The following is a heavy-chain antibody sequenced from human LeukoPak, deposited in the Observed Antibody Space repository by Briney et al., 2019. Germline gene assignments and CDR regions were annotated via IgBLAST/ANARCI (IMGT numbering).Heavy chain of an antibody. V-gene: IGHV4-59*08. D-gene: IGHD3-3*01. CDR1: GGSISSYY. CDR2: IYYSGST. Sequence: SETLSLTCTVSGGSISSYYWSWIRQPPGKGLEWIGYIYYSGSTNYNPSLKSRVTISVDTSKNQFSLKLSSVTAADTAVYYCAGQTYDFWGGLIGNWFDPWGQGTLVTVSS. CDR3: AGQTYDFWGGLIGNWFDP. J-gene: IGHJ5*02.